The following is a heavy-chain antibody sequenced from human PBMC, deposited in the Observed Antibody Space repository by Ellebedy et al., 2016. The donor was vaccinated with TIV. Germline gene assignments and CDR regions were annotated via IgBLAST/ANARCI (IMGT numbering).Heavy chain of an antibody. CDR2: IIPIFGTA. CDR1: GGTFSSYA. CDR3: ARDGGKTTVTTYYYYYYMDV. Sequence: SVKVSCXASGGTFSSYAISWVRQAPGQGLEWMGGIIPIFGTANYAQKFQGRVTITADESTSTAYMELSSLRSDDTAVYYCARDGGKTTVTTYYYYYYMDVWGKGTTVTVSS. V-gene: IGHV1-69*13. J-gene: IGHJ6*03. D-gene: IGHD4-11*01.